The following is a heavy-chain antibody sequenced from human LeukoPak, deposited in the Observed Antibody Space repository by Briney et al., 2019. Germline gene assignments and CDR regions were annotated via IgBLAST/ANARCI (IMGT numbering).Heavy chain of an antibody. J-gene: IGHJ6*03. CDR1: GFTFSSYA. CDR2: ISYDGSNK. CDR3: ASVIGAGYYYMDV. V-gene: IGHV3-30*04. Sequence: GGSLRLSCAASGFTFSSYAMHWVRQAPGKGLEWVAVISYDGSNKYYADSVKGRFTISRDNSKNTLYLQMNSLRAEDTAVYYCASVIGAGYYYMDVWGKGTTVTVSS. D-gene: IGHD7-27*01.